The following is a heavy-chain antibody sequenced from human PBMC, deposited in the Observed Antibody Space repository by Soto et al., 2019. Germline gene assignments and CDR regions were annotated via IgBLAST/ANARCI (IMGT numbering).Heavy chain of an antibody. D-gene: IGHD4-4*01. CDR1: GYTFTSYY. CDR3: VRYIGYRNRLFDY. V-gene: IGHV1-46*01. CDR2: INPSGGST. J-gene: IGHJ4*02. Sequence: ASVKVSCKASGYTFTSYYMHWVRQAPGQGLEWMGIINPSGGSTSYAQKFQGWVTMTRDTSISTAYMELSRLRSDDTAVYYCVRYIGYRNRLFDYWGQGTLVTVSS.